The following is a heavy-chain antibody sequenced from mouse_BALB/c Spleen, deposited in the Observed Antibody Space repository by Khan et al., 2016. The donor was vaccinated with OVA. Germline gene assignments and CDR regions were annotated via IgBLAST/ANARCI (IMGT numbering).Heavy chain of an antibody. CDR3: ARHGYVAWFAY. J-gene: IGHJ3*01. V-gene: IGHV1-31*01. Sequence: VQLKESGPELMRPGASVKISCKASGYSFTTYYIHWVKQSHGKSLEWIGYIDPFNGVTSYNQKFKGKATLTVDKSSSTAYMYLSSLTSEDSAVYYCARHGYVAWFAYWGQGTLVTVSA. CDR2: IDPFNGVT. CDR1: GYSFTTYY. D-gene: IGHD2-2*01.